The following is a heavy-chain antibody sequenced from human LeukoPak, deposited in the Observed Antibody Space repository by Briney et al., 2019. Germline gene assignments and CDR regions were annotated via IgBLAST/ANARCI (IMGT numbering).Heavy chain of an antibody. D-gene: IGHD2-2*01. J-gene: IGHJ4*02. V-gene: IGHV4-34*01. CDR1: GGSFNGYF. CDR3: ARAPYIRTWYQLSRGEDY. Sequence: SETLSLTCAVSGGSFNGYFWAWIRQPPGKGLEWIGEITNTGDTTYNPSLKNRVTISVDTSKRQFSLRLTSVTAADTAIYYCARAPYIRTWYQLSRGEDYWGLGTLVTVST. CDR2: ITNTGDT.